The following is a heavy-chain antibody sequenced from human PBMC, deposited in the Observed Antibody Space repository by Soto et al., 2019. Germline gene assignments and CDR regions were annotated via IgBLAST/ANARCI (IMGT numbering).Heavy chain of an antibody. CDR3: ARSLPRGHYYGSGSINWFDP. Sequence: PGESLKISCKGSGYSFTSYWIGWVRQMPGQGLEWMGWISAYNGNTNYAQKLQGRVTMTTDTSTSTAYMELRSLRSDDTAVYYCARSLPRGHYYGSGSINWFDPWGQGTLVTVSS. CDR1: GYSFTSYW. V-gene: IGHV1-18*04. D-gene: IGHD3-10*01. J-gene: IGHJ5*02. CDR2: ISAYNGNT.